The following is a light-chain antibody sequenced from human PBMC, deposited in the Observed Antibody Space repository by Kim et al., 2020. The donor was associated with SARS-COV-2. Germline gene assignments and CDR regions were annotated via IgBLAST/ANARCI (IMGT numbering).Light chain of an antibody. CDR2: GAS. V-gene: IGKV3-15*01. J-gene: IGKJ1*01. Sequence: ETVMTQSPATLSVSPGERATLSCRASQSVSSNLAWYQQKPGQAPRLVIYGASTRATGIPARFSGSGSGTEFTLTISSLQSEDFALYYCQQYNNWPPWTFGQGTKVDIK. CDR3: QQYNNWPPWT. CDR1: QSVSSN.